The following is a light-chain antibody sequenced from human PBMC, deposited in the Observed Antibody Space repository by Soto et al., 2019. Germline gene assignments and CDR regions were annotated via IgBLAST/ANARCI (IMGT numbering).Light chain of an antibody. CDR3: SSYTSSSTLPYV. J-gene: IGLJ1*01. V-gene: IGLV2-14*01. Sequence: QSALTQPASVSGSPGQSITISCTGTSSDVGGYNYVSWYQQHPGKAPKLMIYDVSNRPSGVSNRFSGSKSGNTAPLTISGLQAEDEADYYCSSYTSSSTLPYVFGTGTK. CDR1: SSDVGGYNY. CDR2: DVS.